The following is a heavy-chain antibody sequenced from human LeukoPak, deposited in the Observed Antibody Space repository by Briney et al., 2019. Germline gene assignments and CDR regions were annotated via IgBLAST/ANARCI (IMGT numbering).Heavy chain of an antibody. V-gene: IGHV4-59*01. Sequence: SETLSLTCTVSGGSISSFYWSWIRQPPGKGLEWIGYIFYRGNTQYNPSLKSRVTISVDTSKNQFSLRLTSVTAADTAVYYCARDLDYGGSSIWYFDLWGRGTLVTVSS. CDR1: GGSISSFY. CDR2: IFYRGNT. J-gene: IGHJ2*01. D-gene: IGHD4-23*01. CDR3: ARDLDYGGSSIWYFDL.